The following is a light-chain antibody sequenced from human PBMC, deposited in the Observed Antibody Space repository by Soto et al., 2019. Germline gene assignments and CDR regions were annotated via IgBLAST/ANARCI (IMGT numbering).Light chain of an antibody. CDR1: QDINIA. CDR3: QQCNSFPRP. J-gene: IGKJ1*01. V-gene: IGKV1-13*02. Sequence: AIQLTQSPSSLSASVGDRVTITCRTSQDINIALAWHQQKPRQGPKLLIFDASNLQSGVPSRFSGSGSGREFSLTITSLQPEDFATYYCQQCNSFPRPFGQGTKVEVK. CDR2: DAS.